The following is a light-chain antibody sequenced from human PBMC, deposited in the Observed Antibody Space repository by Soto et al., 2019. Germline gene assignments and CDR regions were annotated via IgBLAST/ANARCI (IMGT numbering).Light chain of an antibody. CDR3: QQYGSSPGFT. CDR1: QSVSSSY. CDR2: GAS. V-gene: IGKV3-20*01. J-gene: IGKJ3*01. Sequence: EIVSTQSPGTLSLSPGERATLSCRASQSVSSSYLAWYQQKPGQAPRLLIYGASSRATGIPDRFSGSGSGTDFTLTISRLEPEDFAVYYCQQYGSSPGFTFGHGTKVDIK.